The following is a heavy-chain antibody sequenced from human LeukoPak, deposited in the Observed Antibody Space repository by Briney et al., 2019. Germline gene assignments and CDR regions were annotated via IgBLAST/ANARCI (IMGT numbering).Heavy chain of an antibody. CDR2: ISNSGGSI. J-gene: IGHJ3*02. V-gene: IGHV3-48*03. CDR3: ARSFDI. Sequence: GRSLRLSCAASGFTFSSYEMNWVRQAPGKGLEWVSHISNSGGSIYYADSVKGRFTISRDNATNSLYLQMNSLRAEDTAVYYCARSFDIWGQGTMVTVSS. CDR1: GFTFSSYE.